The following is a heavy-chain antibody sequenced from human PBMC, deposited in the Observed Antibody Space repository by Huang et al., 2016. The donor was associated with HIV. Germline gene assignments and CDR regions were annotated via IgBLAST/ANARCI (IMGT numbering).Heavy chain of an antibody. J-gene: IGHJ4*02. CDR2: INSDGSST. D-gene: IGHD6-19*01. CDR1: GFTFSSYW. CDR3: ARDSQQWLVEDY. Sequence: EVQLVESGGGLVQPGGSLRLSCAASGFTFSSYWMHWGRHAPGKGVVWGARINSDGSSTSYADSVKGRFTISRDNAKNTLYLQMNRLRAEDTAVYYCARDSQQWLVEDYWGQGTLVTVSS. V-gene: IGHV3-74*01.